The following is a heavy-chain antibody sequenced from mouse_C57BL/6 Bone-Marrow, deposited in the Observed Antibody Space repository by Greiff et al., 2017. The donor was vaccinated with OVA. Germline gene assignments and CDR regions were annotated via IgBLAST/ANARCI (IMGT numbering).Heavy chain of an antibody. J-gene: IGHJ3*01. CDR3: ERLEGAAY. CDR2: ISNLAYSI. V-gene: IGHV5-15*01. CDR1: GFTFSDYG. Sequence: EVQVVESGGGLVQPGGSLKLSCAASGFTFSDYGMAWVRQAPRKGPEWVAFISNLAYSIYYADTVTGRFTISRENAKNTLYLEMSSLRSEDTAMYYCERLEGAAYWGQGTLVTVSA.